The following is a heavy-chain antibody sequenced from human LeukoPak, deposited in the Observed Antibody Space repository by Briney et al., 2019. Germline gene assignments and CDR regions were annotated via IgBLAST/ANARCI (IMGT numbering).Heavy chain of an antibody. CDR1: GGSISSYY. V-gene: IGHV4-59*01. D-gene: IGHD3-16*01. J-gene: IGHJ4*02. Sequence: SETLSLTCTVSGGSISSYYWSWIRQPPVKGLEWIGYIYSSGSTDYNPSLKSRVNISVDTSKSQFSLKLSSVTAADTAIYYCARDPSTFYFDYWGQGALVTVSS. CDR3: ARDPSTFYFDY. CDR2: IYSSGST.